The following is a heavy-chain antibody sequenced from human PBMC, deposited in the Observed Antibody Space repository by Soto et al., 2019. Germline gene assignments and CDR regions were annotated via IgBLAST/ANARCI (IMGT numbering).Heavy chain of an antibody. CDR1: GFSISNFG. V-gene: IGHV3-48*03. Sequence: GGSLRLSCSASGFSISNFGMFWVRQAPGRGLEWISFISRSHSDIYYADSVKGRFTISRDNAKNSMFLQMNSLRVEDTAVYYCAREDSIIIPAVSDFWGQGTLVTVSS. J-gene: IGHJ4*02. CDR2: ISRSHSDI. CDR3: AREDSIIIPAVSDF. D-gene: IGHD2-2*01.